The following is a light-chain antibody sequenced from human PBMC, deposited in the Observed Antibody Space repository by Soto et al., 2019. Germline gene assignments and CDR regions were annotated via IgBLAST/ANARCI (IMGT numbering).Light chain of an antibody. Sequence: QSALTQPASVSVSPGQSITISCTGTSSDVGRYNYVSWYQQHPGKAPKLMIYDVSSRPSGVSTRFSGSKSGNTASLTISGLQAEDEADYYCSSYTRDTPRVFGTGTKLTVL. CDR1: SSDVGRYNY. CDR2: DVS. CDR3: SSYTRDTPRV. J-gene: IGLJ1*01. V-gene: IGLV2-14*01.